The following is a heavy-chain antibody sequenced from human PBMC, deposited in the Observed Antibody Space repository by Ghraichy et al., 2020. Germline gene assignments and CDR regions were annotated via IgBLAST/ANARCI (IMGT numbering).Heavy chain of an antibody. CDR2: IYYSGST. J-gene: IGHJ2*01. CDR3: ARGADPGYWYFDL. Sequence: SETLSLTCTVSGGSISSYYWSWIRQPPGKGLEWIGYIYYSGSTNYNPSLKSRLTISVDTSKNQFSLKLSSVTAADTAVYYCARGADPGYWYFDLWGRGTLVTVSS. V-gene: IGHV4-59*01. CDR1: GGSISSYY.